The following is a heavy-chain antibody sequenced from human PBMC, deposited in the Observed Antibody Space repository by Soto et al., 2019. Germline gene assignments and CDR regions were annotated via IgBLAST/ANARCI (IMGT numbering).Heavy chain of an antibody. Sequence: QVQVLQSGAEVKKPVASVKVSCKASEYTFTSYTMHWVRQAPGQRLEWMGWINGGNGNTQYSQKFQGRVTITRDTSASTAYMELSSLRSDDTAVYYCARELQGLYYFDYWGQGTLVTVSS. D-gene: IGHD4-4*01. J-gene: IGHJ4*02. CDR1: EYTFTSYT. CDR2: INGGNGNT. CDR3: ARELQGLYYFDY. V-gene: IGHV1-3*01.